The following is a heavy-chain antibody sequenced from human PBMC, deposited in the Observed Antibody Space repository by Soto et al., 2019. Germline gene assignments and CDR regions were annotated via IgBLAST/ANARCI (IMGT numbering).Heavy chain of an antibody. CDR2: ISGSGGST. CDR1: GFTFSTYA. D-gene: IGHD3-10*01. V-gene: IGHV3-23*01. Sequence: HPGGSLRLSCAASGFTFSTYAMIWVRQAPGKGLEWVSSISGSGGSTYYADSVQGRFTISRDNAKNTLYLQMNSLRAEDTAVYYCANREDSGILGFWGQGALVTVSS. CDR3: ANREDSGILGF. J-gene: IGHJ4*02.